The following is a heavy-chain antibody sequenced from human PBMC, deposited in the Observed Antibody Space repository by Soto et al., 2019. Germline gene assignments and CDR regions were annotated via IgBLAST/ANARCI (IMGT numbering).Heavy chain of an antibody. D-gene: IGHD2-8*01. Sequence: QGQLVQSGPEAKKPGASVKVSCKASGYTFSRYGISWVRQAPGQGLEWMGWISGYNGDTKYAQKVQGRVTMTIDTSXXTAYMELRRLTSDDTAIYYCAKNGQPPYYCYGMDVWGQGTTVTVSS. CDR1: GYTFSRYG. V-gene: IGHV1-18*01. J-gene: IGHJ6*02. CDR3: AKNGQPPYYCYGMDV. CDR2: ISGYNGDT.